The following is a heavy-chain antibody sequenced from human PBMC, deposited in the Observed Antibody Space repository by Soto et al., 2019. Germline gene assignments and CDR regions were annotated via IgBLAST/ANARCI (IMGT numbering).Heavy chain of an antibody. J-gene: IGHJ4*02. Sequence: LGESLKISCKGTGYTFTTYWITWVRQMPGKGLEWMGRIDPSDSYTEYSPSFQGHVTISADKSISAAYLQWSSLKASDTAMYYCARQGYCSTTSCNWDFDYWGQGTLVTVSS. D-gene: IGHD2-2*01. CDR2: IDPSDSYT. CDR1: GYTFTTYW. CDR3: ARQGYCSTTSCNWDFDY. V-gene: IGHV5-10-1*01.